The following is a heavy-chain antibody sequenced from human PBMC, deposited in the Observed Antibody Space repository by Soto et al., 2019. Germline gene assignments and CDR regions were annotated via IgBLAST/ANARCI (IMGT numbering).Heavy chain of an antibody. CDR1: GFTFSSYA. CDR2: ISGSGGST. Sequence: PVGSLRLSCAASGFTFSSYAMSWVRQAPGKGPEWVSGISGSGGSTYADSVKGRFTISRDNSKNTLYLQMNSLRAEDTAVYYCAKDGFRIAAPFVYWGQGTLVTVSS. CDR3: AKDGFRIAAPFVY. V-gene: IGHV3-23*01. J-gene: IGHJ4*02. D-gene: IGHD6-13*01.